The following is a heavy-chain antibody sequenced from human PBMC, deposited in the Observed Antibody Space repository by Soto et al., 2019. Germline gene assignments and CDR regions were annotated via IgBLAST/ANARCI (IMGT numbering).Heavy chain of an antibody. D-gene: IGHD3-3*01. V-gene: IGHV3-30-3*01. CDR2: ISYDGSNK. J-gene: IGHJ5*02. CDR3: ARDPTTHCSGYSEPNWFDP. Sequence: QVQLVESGGGVVQPGRSLRLSCAASGFTFRSYTMHWVRQAPGKGLEWVAVISYDGSNKYYADSVKGRFTISRDNSKNTLYLQMNSLRGEDTAVYYCARDPTTHCSGYSEPNWFDPWGQGTLVTVSS. CDR1: GFTFRSYT.